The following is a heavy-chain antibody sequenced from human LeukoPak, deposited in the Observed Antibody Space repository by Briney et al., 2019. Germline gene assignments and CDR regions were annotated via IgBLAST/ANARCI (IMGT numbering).Heavy chain of an antibody. V-gene: IGHV3-30-3*01. CDR3: ARDPLESSLVVTGNYYYGMDV. CDR2: ISYDGSNK. Sequence: PGGSLRLSCAASGFTFSSYAMHWVRQAPGKGLEWVAVISYDGSNKYYADSVKGRFTISRDNSKNTLYLQMNSLRAEDTAVYYCARDPLESSLVVTGNYYYGMDVWGQGTTVTVSS. CDR1: GFTFSSYA. D-gene: IGHD2-21*02. J-gene: IGHJ6*02.